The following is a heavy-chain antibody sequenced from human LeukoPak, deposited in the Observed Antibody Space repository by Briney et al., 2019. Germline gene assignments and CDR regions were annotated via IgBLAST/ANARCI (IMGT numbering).Heavy chain of an antibody. J-gene: IGHJ4*02. D-gene: IGHD3-3*01. V-gene: IGHV3-23*01. CDR3: AKGTSYDFWSGYYYFDY. Sequence: GGSLRLSCAASGFTFSSYAMSWVRQAPGKGLEWVSAISGSGGSTYYADSVKGRFTISRENSKNTLYLQMNSLRAEDTAVYYCAKGTSYDFWSGYYYFDYWGQGTLVTVSS. CDR2: ISGSGGST. CDR1: GFTFSSYA.